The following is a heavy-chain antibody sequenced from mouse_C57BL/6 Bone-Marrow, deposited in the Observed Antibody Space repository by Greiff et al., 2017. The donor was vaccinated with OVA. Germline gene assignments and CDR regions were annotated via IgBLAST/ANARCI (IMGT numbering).Heavy chain of an antibody. CDR2: INPGSGGT. V-gene: IGHV1-54*01. Sequence: QVQLQQSGAELVRPGTSVKVSCKASGYAFTNYLIEWVKQRPGQGLEWIGVINPGSGGTNYNEKFKSKATLTVDTSSSTAYMQLSSLTSEDSAVYYCARWALTPYYFDYWGQGTTLTVSS. CDR3: ARWALTPYYFDY. CDR1: GYAFTNYL. J-gene: IGHJ2*01.